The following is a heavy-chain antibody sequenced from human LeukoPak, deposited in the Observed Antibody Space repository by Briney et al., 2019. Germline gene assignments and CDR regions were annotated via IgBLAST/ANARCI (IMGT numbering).Heavy chain of an antibody. D-gene: IGHD1-1*01. Sequence: PGGSLRLSCAASGFTFSSYEVNWVRQAPGKGLEWVSYISSSGSTMYYADSVKGRFTISRDISKNTLYLQMDSLRAEDTAIYYCARDWKTNSFDYWGQGTLVTVSS. CDR1: GFTFSSYE. J-gene: IGHJ4*02. V-gene: IGHV3-48*03. CDR3: ARDWKTNSFDY. CDR2: ISSSGSTM.